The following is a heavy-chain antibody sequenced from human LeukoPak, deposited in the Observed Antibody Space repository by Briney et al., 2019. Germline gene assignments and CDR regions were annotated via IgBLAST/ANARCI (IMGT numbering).Heavy chain of an antibody. Sequence: ASVTVSCKASGGTFSSYAISWVRQAPGQGLEWMGRIIPILGIANYAQKFQGRVTITADKSTSTAYMELSSLRSEDTAVYYCARVSGHPSPDYFDYWGQGTLVTVSS. CDR3: ARVSGHPSPDYFDY. V-gene: IGHV1-69*04. CDR2: IIPILGIA. D-gene: IGHD2-15*01. J-gene: IGHJ4*02. CDR1: GGTFSSYA.